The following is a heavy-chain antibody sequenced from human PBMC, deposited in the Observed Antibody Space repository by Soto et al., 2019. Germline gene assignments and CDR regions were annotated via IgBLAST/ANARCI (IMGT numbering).Heavy chain of an antibody. CDR2: IYYSGST. J-gene: IGHJ4*02. D-gene: IGHD5-18*01. Sequence: SENLSLTCTVSGGSISSYYWSWIRQPPGKGLEWIGYIYYSGSTNYNPSLKSRFTISVVTSKNQFSLKLSSVTAAVTAVYYCARDNGYSYGYTLDHWGQGTLVTVS. V-gene: IGHV4-59*01. CDR1: GGSISSYY. CDR3: ARDNGYSYGYTLDH.